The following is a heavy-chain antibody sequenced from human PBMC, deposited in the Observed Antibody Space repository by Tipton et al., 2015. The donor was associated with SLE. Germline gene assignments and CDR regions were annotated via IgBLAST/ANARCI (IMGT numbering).Heavy chain of an antibody. J-gene: IGHJ6*04. CDR2: VYYSGVT. D-gene: IGHD3-3*01. CDR1: ISSYY. Sequence: TLSLTCTVSISSYYYSWVRQPPGKGLEWIGCVYYSGVTYYSPSLKSRVTISVDSSKNQISLKLRSVTAADTAVYYCAREGLRFLHMDVWGRGTTVIVSS. CDR3: AREGLRFLHMDV. V-gene: IGHV4-59*01.